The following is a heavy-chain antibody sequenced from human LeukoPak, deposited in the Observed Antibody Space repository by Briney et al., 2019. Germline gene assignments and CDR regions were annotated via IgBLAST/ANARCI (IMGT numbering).Heavy chain of an antibody. CDR2: ISGSGGST. CDR3: ARGSYSSSWYYYDSSGYYHFDY. J-gene: IGHJ4*02. D-gene: IGHD3-22*01. V-gene: IGHV3-23*01. Sequence: PGGSLRLSCVVSGFTFSSYGMSWVRQAPGKGLEWVSAISGSGGSTYYADSVKGRFTISRDNSKNTLFLQMSSLRAEDTAVYYCARGSYSSSWYYYDSSGYYHFDYWGQGTLVTVSS. CDR1: GFTFSSYG.